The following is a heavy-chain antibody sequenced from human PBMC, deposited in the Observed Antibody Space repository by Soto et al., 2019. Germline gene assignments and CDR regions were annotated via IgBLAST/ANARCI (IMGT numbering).Heavy chain of an antibody. CDR3: ASKLLWFGELLSTYYYGMDV. V-gene: IGHV4-34*01. CDR1: GGSFSGYY. CDR2: INHSGST. D-gene: IGHD3-10*01. J-gene: IGHJ6*02. Sequence: SETLSLTCAVYGGSFSGYYWSWIRQPPGQGLEWIGEINHSGSTNYNPSLKSRVTISVDTSKNQFSLKLSSVTAADTAVYYCASKLLWFGELLSTYYYGMDVWGQGTTVTVS.